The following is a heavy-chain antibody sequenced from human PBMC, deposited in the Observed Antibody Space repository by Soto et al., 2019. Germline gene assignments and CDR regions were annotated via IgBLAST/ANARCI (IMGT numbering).Heavy chain of an antibody. V-gene: IGHV3-33*01. CDR1: GFTFSGSG. CDR2: IYYDGSGK. CDR3: ARTSSSGSSYFDY. D-gene: IGHD3-22*01. J-gene: IGHJ4*02. Sequence: QVQLVDSGGGVVQPGMSLRLSCAASGFTFSGSGMHWVRQAPGKGLEWVAVIYYDGSGKYYADSVKGRFTISRDNSKNMLYLQMNSLRAKDTAVYYCARTSSSGSSYFDYWGQGTLVTVSS.